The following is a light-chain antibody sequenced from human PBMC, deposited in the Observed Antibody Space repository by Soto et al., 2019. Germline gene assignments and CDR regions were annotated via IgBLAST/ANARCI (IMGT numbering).Light chain of an antibody. CDR2: GAS. CDR3: QHYGTSAL. V-gene: IGKV3-20*01. Sequence: EIVLTQSPGTLSLSPGERATLSCRASQSVSSSSLAWYQQKPGQAHRLLIYGASIRATGIPDWIRVSASGKVFTLTISRLEHEDFAVYYCQHYGTSALFGPGTKLDIK. J-gene: IGKJ3*01. CDR1: QSVSSSS.